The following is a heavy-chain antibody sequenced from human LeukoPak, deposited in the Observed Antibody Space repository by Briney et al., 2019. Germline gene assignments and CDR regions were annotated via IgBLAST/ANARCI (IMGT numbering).Heavy chain of an antibody. V-gene: IGHV1-69*13. J-gene: IGHJ4*02. Sequence: GASVKVSCKASGGTFSSYAISWVRQAPGQGLEWMGGIIPIFGTANYAQKFQGRVTITADESTSTAYMELSSLRSEDTAVYYCARGRGYCSSTSCYTGHYWGQGTLVTVSS. CDR3: ARGRGYCSSTSCYTGHY. D-gene: IGHD2-2*02. CDR2: IIPIFGTA. CDR1: GGTFSSYA.